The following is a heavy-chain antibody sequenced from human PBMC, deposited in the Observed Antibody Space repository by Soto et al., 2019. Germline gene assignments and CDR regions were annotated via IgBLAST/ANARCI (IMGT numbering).Heavy chain of an antibody. J-gene: IGHJ5*02. Sequence: SETLSLTCAVSCGSISSGGYSWSWIRQPPGKGLEWIGYIYHSGSTYYNPSLKSRVTISVDRSKNQFSLKLSSVTAADTAVYYCARVPGPWGQGTLLTVS. CDR1: CGSISSGGYS. V-gene: IGHV4-30-2*01. CDR2: IYHSGST. D-gene: IGHD7-27*01. CDR3: ARVPGP.